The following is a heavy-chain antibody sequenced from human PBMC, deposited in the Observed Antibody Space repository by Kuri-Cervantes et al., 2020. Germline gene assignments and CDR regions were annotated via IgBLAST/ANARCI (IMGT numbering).Heavy chain of an antibody. CDR1: GFTFDDYT. CDR2: ISWDGGST. D-gene: IGHD4-23*01. CDR3: ARDLFYSTVGHYFDY. Sequence: GGSLRLSCAASGFTFDDYTMHWVRQAPGKGLEWVSLISWDGGSTYYADSVKGRFTISRDNSKNSLYLQMNSLRTEDTALYYCARDLFYSTVGHYFDYWGQGTLVTVSS. V-gene: IGHV3-43*01. J-gene: IGHJ4*02.